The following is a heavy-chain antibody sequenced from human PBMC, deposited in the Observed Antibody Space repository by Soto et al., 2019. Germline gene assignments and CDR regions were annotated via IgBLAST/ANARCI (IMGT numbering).Heavy chain of an antibody. CDR3: AKNQGVELVPLATVDWFDP. CDR1: GFIFENFG. J-gene: IGHJ5*02. Sequence: GGSLRLSCSASGFIFENFGMSWVRQAPGKGLEWISSISGSGFKKYYADSVKGRFTISRDNSKSTVYLELNNLSAEDTAVYHCAKNQGVELVPLATVDWFDPWGQGSVVTVSS. CDR2: ISGSGFKK. V-gene: IGHV3-23*01. D-gene: IGHD1-26*01.